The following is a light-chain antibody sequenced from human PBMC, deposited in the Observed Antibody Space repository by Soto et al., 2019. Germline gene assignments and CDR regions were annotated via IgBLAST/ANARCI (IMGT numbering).Light chain of an antibody. CDR1: SGHSSYA. V-gene: IGLV4-69*01. CDR3: QTWGTGIRV. CDR2: LKSDGSH. J-gene: IGLJ3*02. Sequence: QPVLTQSPSASASLGASVKLTCTLSSGHSSYAIAWHQQQPEKGPRYLMKLKSDGSHSKGAGIPDRFSGSSSGAERYLTISSLQSEDEADYYCQTWGTGIRVFGGGTQLTVL.